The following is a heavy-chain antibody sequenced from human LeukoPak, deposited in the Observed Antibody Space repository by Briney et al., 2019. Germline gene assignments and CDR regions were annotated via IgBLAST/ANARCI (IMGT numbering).Heavy chain of an antibody. J-gene: IGHJ4*02. V-gene: IGHV4-4*09. D-gene: IGHD6-6*01. CDR2: IYTSGST. CDR1: GGSISSYY. Sequence: PSETLSLTCTVSGGSISSYYWSWIRQPPGKGLEWIGYIYTSGSTNYNPSLKSRVTISVDTSKNQFSLKLSSVTAADTAVYYCARQEYSSSGWGFDYWGRGTLVTVSS. CDR3: ARQEYSSSGWGFDY.